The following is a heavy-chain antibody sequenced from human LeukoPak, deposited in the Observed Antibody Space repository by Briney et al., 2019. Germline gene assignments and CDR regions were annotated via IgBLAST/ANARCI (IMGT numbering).Heavy chain of an antibody. CDR3: ARGLAVLTVDWYFDL. Sequence: PGGSLRLSCAASGFTFSSYWMSWVRQAPGKGLEWVANIKQDGSEKYYVDSVKGRFTISRDNANNSLSLQMNSLRADDTAVYYCARGLAVLTVDWYFDLWGRGTLVTVSS. CDR1: GFTFSSYW. V-gene: IGHV3-7*02. J-gene: IGHJ2*01. CDR2: IKQDGSEK. D-gene: IGHD3-16*01.